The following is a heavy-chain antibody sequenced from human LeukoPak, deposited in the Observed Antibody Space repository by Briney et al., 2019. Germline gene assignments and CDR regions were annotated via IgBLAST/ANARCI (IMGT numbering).Heavy chain of an antibody. CDR2: INPNSGGT. V-gene: IGHV1-2*06. D-gene: IGHD2-21*02. CDR3: ARSPPSYCGGDCYHNDY. Sequence: ASVKVSCKASGYTFTGYYMHWVRQAPGQGLEWMGRINPNSGGTNYARKFQGRVTMTRDTSISTAYMELSRLRSDDTAVYYCARSPPSYCGGDCYHNDYWGQGTLVTVSS. CDR1: GYTFTGYY. J-gene: IGHJ4*02.